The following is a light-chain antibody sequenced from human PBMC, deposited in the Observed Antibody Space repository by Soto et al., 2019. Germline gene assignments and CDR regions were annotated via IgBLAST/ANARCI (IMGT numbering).Light chain of an antibody. CDR2: SGN. V-gene: IGLV1-44*01. Sequence: QSVLTQPPSASGTPGQRVTVSCSGSSSNIGSNTVIWYQQLPGTAPKALIYSGNQRPSGVPDRFSGSTSGTSASLAISGLQSEDEADYHCAAWDDSLNGVLFGGGTKVTVL. CDR3: AAWDDSLNGVL. J-gene: IGLJ2*01. CDR1: SSNIGSNT.